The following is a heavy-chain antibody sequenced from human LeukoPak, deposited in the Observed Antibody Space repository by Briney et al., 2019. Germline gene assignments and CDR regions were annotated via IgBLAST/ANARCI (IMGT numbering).Heavy chain of an antibody. CDR3: AKGATVTTYGWFDP. D-gene: IGHD4-17*01. Sequence: GGSLTLSCAASGFTFSSYAMSWFRQAPGKGLEWVSAISGSGGSTYYADSVKGRFTTSRDNSKNTLYLQMNSLRAEDTAVYYCAKGATVTTYGWFDPWGQGTLVTVSS. CDR1: GFTFSSYA. V-gene: IGHV3-23*01. J-gene: IGHJ5*02. CDR2: ISGSGGST.